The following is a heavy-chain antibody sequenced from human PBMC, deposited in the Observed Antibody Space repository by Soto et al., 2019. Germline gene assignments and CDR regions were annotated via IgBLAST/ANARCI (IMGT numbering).Heavy chain of an antibody. Sequence: QVQLVESGGGLVKPGGSLRLSCAASGFIFSDYYMTWIRLTPGKGLEWVSDVGSSGSSEHYADSVKGRFTISRDNAKETLDLDMNSLRVDDTAVYYCARDPTYGDVCSGPSDYYYMDVWGKGTTVIVS. CDR2: VGSSGSSE. CDR3: ARDPTYGDVCSGPSDYYYMDV. V-gene: IGHV3-11*01. J-gene: IGHJ6*03. CDR1: GFIFSDYY. D-gene: IGHD3-3*01.